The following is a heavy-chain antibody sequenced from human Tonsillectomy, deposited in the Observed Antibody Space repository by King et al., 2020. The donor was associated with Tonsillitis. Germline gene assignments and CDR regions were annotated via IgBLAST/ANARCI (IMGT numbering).Heavy chain of an antibody. Sequence: VQLQESGPGLVKPSETLSLTCTVSGGSISTYYWSWIRQSPGKGLEWIGYIYYSGSTNYNPSLKSRVNISVDTSKNQLSLNLTSVTAADTAMYYCARASYYYYGMDGWGQGTTVTVSS. CDR3: ARASYYYYGMDG. CDR1: GGSISTYY. V-gene: IGHV4-59*01. CDR2: IYYSGST. J-gene: IGHJ6*02.